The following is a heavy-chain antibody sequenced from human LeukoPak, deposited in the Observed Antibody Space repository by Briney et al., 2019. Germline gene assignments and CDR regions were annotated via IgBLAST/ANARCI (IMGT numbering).Heavy chain of an antibody. D-gene: IGHD2-2*01. CDR2: IYPGDSDT. V-gene: IGHV5-51*01. Sequence: GESLKISCKGSGYSFTSYWIGWVRQMPGKGLEWMGLIYPGDSDTRYSPSFQGQVTISADKSISTAYLQWSSLKASDTAMYYCARRVVVVPAATNWFDPWGQGTLVTVSS. CDR3: ARRVVVVPAATNWFDP. J-gene: IGHJ5*02. CDR1: GYSFTSYW.